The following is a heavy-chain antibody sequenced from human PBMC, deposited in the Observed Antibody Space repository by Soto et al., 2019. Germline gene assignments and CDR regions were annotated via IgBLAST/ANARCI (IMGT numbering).Heavy chain of an antibody. Sequence: GGSLRLSCSASGFTFSSYAMSWVRQAPGKGLEWVSAISGSGGSTYYADSVKGRFTISRDNSKNTLYLQMNSLRAEDTAVYYCAKGDYYGSGSRYLEWWGQGTTVTV. D-gene: IGHD3-10*01. V-gene: IGHV3-23*01. CDR1: GFTFSSYA. J-gene: IGHJ6*02. CDR2: ISGSGGST. CDR3: AKGDYYGSGSRYLEW.